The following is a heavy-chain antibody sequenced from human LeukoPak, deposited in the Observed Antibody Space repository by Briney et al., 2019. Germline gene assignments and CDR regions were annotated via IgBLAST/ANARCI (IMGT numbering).Heavy chain of an antibody. V-gene: IGHV4-34*01. J-gene: IGHJ4*02. CDR1: GGSFSGYY. D-gene: IGHD3-22*01. CDR3: ARGLAGHIRTYYYDSSGYYRTPYFDY. Sequence: SETLSLTCAVYGGSFSGYYWSWIRQPPGKGLEWIGEINHSGSTNCNPSLKSRVTISVDTSKNQFSLKLSSVTAADTAVYYCARGLAGHIRTYYYDSSGYYRTPYFDYWGQGTLVTVSS. CDR2: INHSGST.